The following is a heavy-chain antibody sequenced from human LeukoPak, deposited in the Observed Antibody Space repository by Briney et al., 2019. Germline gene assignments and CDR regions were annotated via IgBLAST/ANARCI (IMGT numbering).Heavy chain of an antibody. V-gene: IGHV3-7*01. CDR2: IKQDGSEK. D-gene: IGHD3-9*01. J-gene: IGHJ4*02. CDR1: GFTFINYW. CDR3: ARGRTTYDILTGYQYYFDY. Sequence: GGSLRLSCAASGFTFINYWMTWVRQAPGKGLEWVANIKQDGSEKYYVDSVKGRFTISRDNAKNSLFLQMNSLRAEDTAVYYCARGRTTYDILTGYQYYFDYWGQGTLVTVSS.